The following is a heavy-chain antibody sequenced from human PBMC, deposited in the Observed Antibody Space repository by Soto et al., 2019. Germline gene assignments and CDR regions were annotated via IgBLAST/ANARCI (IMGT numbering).Heavy chain of an antibody. D-gene: IGHD1-26*01. CDR1: GYTFTNYG. CDR2: ISAYNGNT. V-gene: IGHV1-18*01. Sequence: QVQLVQSGAEVKKPGASVKVSCKGSGYTFTNYGITWVRQAPGQGLEWMGWISAYNGNTNYAQKLQGRVTMTTDTTTSTAYMELRSLRSDDTAVYYCARDAESGSYSGYWGQGTLVTVSS. CDR3: ARDAESGSYSGY. J-gene: IGHJ4*02.